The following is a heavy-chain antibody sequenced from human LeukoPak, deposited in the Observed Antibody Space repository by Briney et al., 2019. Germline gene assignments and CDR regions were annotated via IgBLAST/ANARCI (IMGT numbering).Heavy chain of an antibody. CDR2: ISGSGGST. D-gene: IGHD1-26*01. J-gene: IGHJ4*02. V-gene: IGHV3-23*01. CDR3: AKGLYSGSYDRFDS. CDR1: RFTFRSYA. Sequence: PGGSLRLSCAASRFTFRSYAMSWVRQAPGKGLEWVSVISGSGGSTYYADSVKGRFTISRDNSKNTLYLQMNSLRAEDTAVYYCAKGLYSGSYDRFDSWGQGALVTVSS.